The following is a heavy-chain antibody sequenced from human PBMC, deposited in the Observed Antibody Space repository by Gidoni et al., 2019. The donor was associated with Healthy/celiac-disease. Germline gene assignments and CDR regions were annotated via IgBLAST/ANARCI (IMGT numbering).Heavy chain of an antibody. CDR3: ARVRGATVVTLDY. J-gene: IGHJ4*02. Sequence: QVQLQESGTGLVKPSETLSPTCTVSGGYVSSGSYYWSWLRQPPGKGLEWIGYIYSSGSTNYNPSRKSRVTISVDTSKNQFSLKLSSVTAADTAVYYCARVRGATVVTLDYWGQGTLVTVSS. CDR2: IYSSGST. D-gene: IGHD4-17*01. CDR1: GGYVSSGSYY. V-gene: IGHV4-61*01.